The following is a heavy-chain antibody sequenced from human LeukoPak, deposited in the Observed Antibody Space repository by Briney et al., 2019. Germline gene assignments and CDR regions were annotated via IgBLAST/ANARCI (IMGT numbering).Heavy chain of an antibody. V-gene: IGHV4-39*07. D-gene: IGHD6-19*01. CDR2: IYHSGST. CDR3: AKAHGIAVAGFDY. Sequence: SETLSLTCTVSGGSISSSSYYWGWIRQPPGKGLEWIGSIYHSGSTYYNPSLKSRVTISVDTSKNQFSLKLSSVTAADTAVYYCAKAHGIAVAGFDYWGQGTLVTVSS. J-gene: IGHJ4*02. CDR1: GGSISSSSYY.